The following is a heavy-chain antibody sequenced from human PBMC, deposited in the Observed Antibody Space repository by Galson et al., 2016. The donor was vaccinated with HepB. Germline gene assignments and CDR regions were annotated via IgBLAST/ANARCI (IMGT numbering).Heavy chain of an antibody. CDR1: GFRLSTYN. CDR2: IWSDGRNK. J-gene: IGHJ6*02. Sequence: LRLSCAASGFRLSTYNTYWVRQAPGRGLEWVAVIWSDGRNKWYVDSVKGRFTISRDNSKNTVYLQMNSLRAEDTAMYYCTRRRGSSIYAMDVWGQGTTVIVSS. CDR3: TRRRGSSIYAMDV. V-gene: IGHV3-33*07. D-gene: IGHD2-2*01.